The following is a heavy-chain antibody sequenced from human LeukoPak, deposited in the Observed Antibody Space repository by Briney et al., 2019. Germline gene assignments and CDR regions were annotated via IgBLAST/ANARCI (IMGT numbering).Heavy chain of an antibody. J-gene: IGHJ5*02. CDR3: ARDMDSSGQGVDP. CDR1: GYTXTGYY. V-gene: IGHV1-2*02. Sequence: ASVTVSCKASGYTXTGYYMHWVRQAPGQGLEWMGWINPNSGGTNYAQKFQGRVTMTRDTSISTAYMELSRLRSDDTAVYYCARDMDSSGQGVDPWGQGTLVTVSS. CDR2: INPNSGGT. D-gene: IGHD3-22*01.